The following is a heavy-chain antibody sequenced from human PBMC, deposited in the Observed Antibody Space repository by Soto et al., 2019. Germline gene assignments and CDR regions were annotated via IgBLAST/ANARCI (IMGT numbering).Heavy chain of an antibody. V-gene: IGHV3-23*01. CDR3: AKSLIPGYCSSTSCYENAFDI. J-gene: IGHJ3*02. CDR2: ISGSGGST. D-gene: IGHD2-2*01. Sequence: PGGSLRLSCAASGFTFSSYAMSWVRQAPGKGLEWVSAISGSGGSTYYADSVKGRFTTSRDNSKNTLYLQMNSLRAEDTAVYYCAKSLIPGYCSSTSCYENAFDIWGQGTMVTVSS. CDR1: GFTFSSYA.